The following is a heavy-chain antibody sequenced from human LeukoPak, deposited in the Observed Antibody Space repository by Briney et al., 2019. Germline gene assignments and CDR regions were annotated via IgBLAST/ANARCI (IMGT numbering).Heavy chain of an antibody. D-gene: IGHD1-26*01. J-gene: IGHJ6*03. Sequence: ASVKVSCKASGYTFTDYYVHWVRQAPGQGLEWMGWINPNSGVTHYPQKFQGRVTMTRDTSISTAYMELSRLRSDDTAVYYCARAGAQGWELLRPSGFLYMDVWGKGTTITISS. V-gene: IGHV1-2*02. CDR1: GYTFTDYY. CDR2: INPNSGVT. CDR3: ARAGAQGWELLRPSGFLYMDV.